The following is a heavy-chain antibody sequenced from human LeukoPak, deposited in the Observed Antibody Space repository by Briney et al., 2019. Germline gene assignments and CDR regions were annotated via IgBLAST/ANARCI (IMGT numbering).Heavy chain of an antibody. CDR1: GYTFTSYD. D-gene: IGHD3-10*01. V-gene: IGHV1-8*02. Sequence: GASVKVSCKASGYTFTSYDINWVRQATGQGLEWMGWMNPNSGNTGYAQKFQGRVTMTRNTSISTAYMELSSLRSEDTAVCYCARDGVLWFGELGYYYYYMDVWGKGTTVTISS. CDR2: MNPNSGNT. J-gene: IGHJ6*03. CDR3: ARDGVLWFGELGYYYYYMDV.